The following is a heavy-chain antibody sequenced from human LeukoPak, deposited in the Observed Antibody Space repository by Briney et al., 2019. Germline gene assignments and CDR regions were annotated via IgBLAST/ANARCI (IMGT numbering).Heavy chain of an antibody. Sequence: SVKVSCKASGGTFSSYAISWVRQAPGQGLEWMGGIIPIFGTANYAQKFQGRATVTTDESTSTAYMELSSLRSEDTAVYYCAVDIEADYWGQGTLVTVSS. CDR1: GGTFSSYA. CDR3: AVDIEADY. CDR2: IIPIFGTA. D-gene: IGHD5-12*01. V-gene: IGHV1-69*05. J-gene: IGHJ4*02.